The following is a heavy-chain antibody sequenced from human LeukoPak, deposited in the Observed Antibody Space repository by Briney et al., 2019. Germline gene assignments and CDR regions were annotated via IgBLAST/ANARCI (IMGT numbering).Heavy chain of an antibody. Sequence: SETLSLSCTVSGGSMKSYYWNWIRQPPGKGLEWIGYIYYSGSTNYNPSLKSRVTISVDTYKNQFSLTLTSVTAADTAISSCARVGGMLTINNEAFDIWGQGTVVTVS. J-gene: IGHJ3*02. CDR1: GGSMKSYY. CDR3: ARVGGMLTINNEAFDI. V-gene: IGHV4-59*01. D-gene: IGHD5-24*01. CDR2: IYYSGST.